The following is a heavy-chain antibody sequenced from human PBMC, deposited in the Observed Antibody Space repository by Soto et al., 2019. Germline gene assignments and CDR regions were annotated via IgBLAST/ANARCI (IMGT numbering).Heavy chain of an antibody. Sequence: QVQLVQSGAEVKKPGSSVKVSCKASGGTFSSYAISGVRQAPGQGLEWMGGIIPIFGTANYAQKFQGRVTITADESTSTAYMELSSLRSEDTAVYYCARDRGCSGGSCYFYYFQHWGQGTLVTVSS. J-gene: IGHJ1*01. D-gene: IGHD2-15*01. CDR3: ARDRGCSGGSCYFYYFQH. V-gene: IGHV1-69*01. CDR2: IIPIFGTA. CDR1: GGTFSSYA.